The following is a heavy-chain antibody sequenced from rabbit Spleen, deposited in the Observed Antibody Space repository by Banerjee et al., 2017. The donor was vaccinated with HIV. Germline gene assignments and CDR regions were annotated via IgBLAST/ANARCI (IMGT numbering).Heavy chain of an antibody. Sequence: QEQLVESGGGLVQPEGSLTLTCTASRFPFSNKAVMCWVRQAPGKGLEWIACIDAGSGVYTWYASWAKGRFTISKTASTTVTLQMTSLTAADTATYFCAREGPDSTYAFDLWGPGTLVTVS. CDR1: RFPFSNKAV. D-gene: IGHD8-1*01. V-gene: IGHV1S45*01. CDR3: AREGPDSTYAFDL. J-gene: IGHJ4*01. CDR2: IDAGSGVYT.